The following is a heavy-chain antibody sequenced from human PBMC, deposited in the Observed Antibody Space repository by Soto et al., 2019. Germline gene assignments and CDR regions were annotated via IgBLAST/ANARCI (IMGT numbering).Heavy chain of an antibody. CDR1: GYTFKSFY. CDR3: ARDFGRHGAVDTTGWFDP. J-gene: IGHJ5*02. Sequence: QVQLVQSGAEVKKPGASVKVSCTASGYTFKSFYMHWVRQAPGQGLEWIGMINPTDGSVSFAQKFQDRVTWTTDRPTSTVYMELSSLTREDTAVYFCARDFGRHGAVDTTGWFDPWGQGTLVTVSS. CDR2: INPTDGSV. D-gene: IGHD3-3*01. V-gene: IGHV1-46*02.